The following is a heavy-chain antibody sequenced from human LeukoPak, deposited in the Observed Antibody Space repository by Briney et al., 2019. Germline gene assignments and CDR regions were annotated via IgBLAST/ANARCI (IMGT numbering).Heavy chain of an antibody. CDR3: ASGEWESPRGFDY. D-gene: IGHD1-26*01. V-gene: IGHV3-48*04. J-gene: IGHJ4*02. CDR1: GFTFSSYS. Sequence: PGGSLRLSCAASGFTFSSYSMNWVRQAPGKGLEWVSYISSSSSTTYYADSVKGRFTISRDNAKNSLYLQMNSLRAEDTAVYYCASGEWESPRGFDYWGQGTLVTVSS. CDR2: ISSSSSTT.